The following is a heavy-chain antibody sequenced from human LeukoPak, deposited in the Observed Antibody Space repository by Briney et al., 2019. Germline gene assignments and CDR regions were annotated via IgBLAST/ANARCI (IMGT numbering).Heavy chain of an antibody. D-gene: IGHD2-2*01. V-gene: IGHV3-23*01. Sequence: PGGSLRLSCVASGFTFSSYAMSWVRQAPGKGLEWVSGISGGGGGTYYADSVKGRFTISRDNSKNTLYLQMNSLRAEDTAVYYCARVGHCSSTACFIDYWGQGTLVTVSS. CDR2: ISGGGGGT. J-gene: IGHJ4*02. CDR1: GFTFSSYA. CDR3: ARVGHCSSTACFIDY.